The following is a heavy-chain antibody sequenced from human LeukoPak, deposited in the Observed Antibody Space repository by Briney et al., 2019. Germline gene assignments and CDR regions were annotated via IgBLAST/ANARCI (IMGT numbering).Heavy chain of an antibody. Sequence: GGSLRLSCAASGFTFSNNAMSWVRQAPGKGLECVSAVTGTIATGDPPYYADSVKGRFTISRDNSRNTLYLQLNDLRAEDTAIYYCAKAFGTNGYFQLPIDFWGQGTLVTVSS. D-gene: IGHD2-8*01. CDR3: AKAFGTNGYFQLPIDF. CDR1: GFTFSNNA. V-gene: IGHV3-23*01. CDR2: VTGTIATGDPP. J-gene: IGHJ4*02.